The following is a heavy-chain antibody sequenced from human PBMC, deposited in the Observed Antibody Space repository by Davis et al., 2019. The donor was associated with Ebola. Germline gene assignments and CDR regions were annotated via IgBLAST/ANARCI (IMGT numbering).Heavy chain of an antibody. J-gene: IGHJ4*02. CDR1: GFTFSTYW. D-gene: IGHD2-8*01. CDR3: ARVPGCTNGVCHDY. V-gene: IGHV3-74*01. CDR2: ITGDGSSA. Sequence: GESLKISCAASGFTFSTYWVHWVRQAPGKGLAWVSRITGDGSSADYADSVKGRFTISRDNSKNTLYLQMNSLRAEDTAVYYCARVPGCTNGVCHDYWGQGTLVTVSS.